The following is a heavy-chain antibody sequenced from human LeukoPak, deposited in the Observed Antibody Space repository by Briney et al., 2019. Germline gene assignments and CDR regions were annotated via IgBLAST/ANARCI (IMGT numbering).Heavy chain of an antibody. Sequence: ASVKVSCKASGYTFTDYYMHWVRQAPGQGLEWMGWINSNSGGTKYAQKFQGRVTMTRDTSISTAYMELSRLRSDDTAVYYCARDKYDFWSGYTLYYYYYGMDVWGQGTTVTVSS. CDR2: INSNSGGT. CDR1: GYTFTDYY. V-gene: IGHV1-2*02. CDR3: ARDKYDFWSGYTLYYYYYGMDV. D-gene: IGHD3-3*01. J-gene: IGHJ6*02.